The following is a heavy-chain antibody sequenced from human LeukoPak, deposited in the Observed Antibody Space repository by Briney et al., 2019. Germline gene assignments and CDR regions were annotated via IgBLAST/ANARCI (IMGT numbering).Heavy chain of an antibody. CDR3: ARPYLSYSKSAGYMDV. J-gene: IGHJ6*03. Sequence: GSLRLSCAASAFTFSSYTMNWVRQAPGKGLEWVSSISIRIIIIHYADSVKGRFTVSRYNAKNSLYLQMNSLRAEDTAVYYCARPYLSYSKSAGYMDVWGKGTT. CDR1: AFTFSSYT. D-gene: IGHD4-11*01. CDR2: ISIRIIII. V-gene: IGHV3-21*01.